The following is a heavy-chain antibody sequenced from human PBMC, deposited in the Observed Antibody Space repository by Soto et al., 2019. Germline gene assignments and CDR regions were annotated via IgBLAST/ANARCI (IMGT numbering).Heavy chain of an antibody. D-gene: IGHD4-17*01. Sequence: QVQLVESGGGVVQPGRSLRLSCAASGFTFSSYGMHWVRQAPGKGLAWVAVIWFDGSNKYYADSVKGRFTISRDNSKNTLYLQMNSLRVEDTAVYYCASNSKSGKIDYGDYADYWGQGTLVTVSS. CDR3: ASNSKSGKIDYGDYADY. CDR2: IWFDGSNK. CDR1: GFTFSSYG. J-gene: IGHJ4*02. V-gene: IGHV3-33*01.